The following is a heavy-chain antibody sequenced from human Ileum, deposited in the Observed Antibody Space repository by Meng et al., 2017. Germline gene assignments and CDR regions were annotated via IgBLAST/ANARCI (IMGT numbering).Heavy chain of an antibody. D-gene: IGHD4-17*01. CDR3: ARRAHYGDPPR. V-gene: IGHV4-39*01. CDR2: IYYSGTT. Sequence: QLQLQESGPGLVKPSETLSLTCTVSGGSMIIDSYYWGWIRQPPGKGMEWIAIIYYSGTTYHNPSFKSRATLSVDTSKKQFSLKLSSVTAADTAVYYCARRAHYGDPPRWGQGTLVTVSS. CDR1: GGSMIIDSYY. J-gene: IGHJ4*02.